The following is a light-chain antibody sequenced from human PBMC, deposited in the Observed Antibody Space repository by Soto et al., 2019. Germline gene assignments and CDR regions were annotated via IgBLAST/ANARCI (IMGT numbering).Light chain of an antibody. CDR1: QSVLFSINQKNY. Sequence: DIVLTQSPDSVAVSLGERATINCKSSQSVLFSINQKNYLAWYHQKPGQPPKLLIYWASIRESGVPTRFSGSGSGTNFTLTISSLKAEDAAVYYCQQYYTTPQTLGLATKVDIK. CDR3: QQYYTTPQT. J-gene: IGKJ1*01. CDR2: WAS. V-gene: IGKV4-1*01.